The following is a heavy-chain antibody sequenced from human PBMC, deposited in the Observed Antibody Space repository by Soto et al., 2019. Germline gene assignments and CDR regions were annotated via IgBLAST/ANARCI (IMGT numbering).Heavy chain of an antibody. Sequence: GGSLRLSCAGSGFTLSTYGMTWVRQAPGKGLEWVSAITGTGGNTYYVDSVKGRFTSYRDNSKNMLYLQMNSVRVEDTAVYYCARIRGYWYGLDVWGQGTTVTVSS. V-gene: IGHV3-23*01. CDR1: GFTLSTYG. CDR3: ARIRGYWYGLDV. CDR2: ITGTGGNT. J-gene: IGHJ6*02.